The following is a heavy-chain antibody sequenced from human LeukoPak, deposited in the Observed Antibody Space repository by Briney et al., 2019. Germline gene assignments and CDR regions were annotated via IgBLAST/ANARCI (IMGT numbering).Heavy chain of an antibody. CDR1: GFTFSSYW. Sequence: GGSLRLSCAASGFTFSSYWMHWVRHAPGKGLVWVSRINSDGSSTSYADSVKGRFTISRDNAKNTLYLQMNSLRAEDTAVYYCARRIAVAGSDYWGQGTLVTVSS. V-gene: IGHV3-74*01. CDR3: ARRIAVAGSDY. D-gene: IGHD6-19*01. J-gene: IGHJ4*02. CDR2: INSDGSST.